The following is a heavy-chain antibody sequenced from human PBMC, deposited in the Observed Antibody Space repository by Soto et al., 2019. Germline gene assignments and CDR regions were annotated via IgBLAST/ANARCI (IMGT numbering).Heavy chain of an antibody. Sequence: GGSLRLSCAASGFTFSSYAMSWVRQAPGKGLEWVSAISGSGGSTYYADSVKGRFTISRDNSKNTLYLQMNSLRAEDTAVYYCAKVGEITMIVVVSFGYWGQGTLVTVSS. CDR2: ISGSGGST. J-gene: IGHJ4*02. V-gene: IGHV3-23*01. CDR3: AKVGEITMIVVVSFGY. D-gene: IGHD3-22*01. CDR1: GFTFSSYA.